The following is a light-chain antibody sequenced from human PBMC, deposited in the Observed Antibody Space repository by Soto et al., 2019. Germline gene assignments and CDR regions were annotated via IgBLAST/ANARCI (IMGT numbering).Light chain of an antibody. V-gene: IGKV1-33*01. J-gene: IGKJ4*01. CDR2: DAS. CDR3: QHYDHLPPLS. CDR1: QDIKNY. Sequence: DIQMTQSPSSLSASVGDRVTITCQASQDIKNYLNWYQQKPGKAPNLLIYDASNLKTGIPSRFSGSGSGTHFTFTISSLQPEDIATYYCQHYDHLPPLSFGGGTKVEIK.